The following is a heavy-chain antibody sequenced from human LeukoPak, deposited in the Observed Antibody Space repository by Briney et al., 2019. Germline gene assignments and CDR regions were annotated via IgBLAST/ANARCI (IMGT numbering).Heavy chain of an antibody. Sequence: GGSLRLSCAASGFTFSSYGMSWVRQAPGKGLEWVSAISGSGGSTYYADSVKGRFTISRDNSKNTLYLQMNSLRAEDTAVYYCAKDRAYYDFWSGYWESPFRAFDIWGQGTMVTVSS. CDR2: ISGSGGST. CDR3: AKDRAYYDFWSGYWESPFRAFDI. V-gene: IGHV3-23*01. J-gene: IGHJ3*02. D-gene: IGHD3-3*01. CDR1: GFTFSSYG.